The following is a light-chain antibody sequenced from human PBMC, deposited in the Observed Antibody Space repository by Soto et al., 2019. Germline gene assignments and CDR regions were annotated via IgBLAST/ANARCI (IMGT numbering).Light chain of an antibody. CDR3: QQLNSYPLT. CDR1: QGLTNY. CDR2: ATS. J-gene: IGKJ4*01. V-gene: IGKV1-9*01. Sequence: EIQLTPAPSVLSTSIGDRVTITCPASQGLTNYFAWYQQKPGKAPKLLIYATSTLQSGVPSRFNGSGSGTEFTLTISSLQPEDFATYYCQQLNSYPLTFGGGTKVDIK.